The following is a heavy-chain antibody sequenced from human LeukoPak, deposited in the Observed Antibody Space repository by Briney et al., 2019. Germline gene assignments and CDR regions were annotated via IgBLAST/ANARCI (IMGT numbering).Heavy chain of an antibody. CDR2: IHRDGRT. V-gene: IGHV4-4*02. J-gene: IGHJ4*02. CDR3: GKTDIYFNPIDY. Sequence: PSGTLSLTCAVSGVSISTSEWWIWVRQPPGQGLEWFGEIHRDGRTRYNPSLTSRVTMSMDYSKNQFSLNVRFVTAADTAIYYCGKTDIYFNPIDYWGPGSLVTVSS. D-gene: IGHD3-9*01. CDR1: GVSISTSEW.